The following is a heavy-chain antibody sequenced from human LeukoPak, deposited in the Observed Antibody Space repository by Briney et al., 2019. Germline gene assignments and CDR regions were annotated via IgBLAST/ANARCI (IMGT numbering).Heavy chain of an antibody. D-gene: IGHD1/OR15-1a*01. CDR2: ISGSGGST. Sequence: PGGSLRLSCAASGFTSTNYAMNWVRQAPGKGLEWVSVISGSGGSTYYADSVKGRFTISRDNSKNTLYLQMNSLRAEDTAVYYCAKAAAGTTHYGMDVWGQGTTVNVSS. V-gene: IGHV3-23*01. CDR1: GFTSTNYA. CDR3: AKAAAGTTHYGMDV. J-gene: IGHJ6*02.